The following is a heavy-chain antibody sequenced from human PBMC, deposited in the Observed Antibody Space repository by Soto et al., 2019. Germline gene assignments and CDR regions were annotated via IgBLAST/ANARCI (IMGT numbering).Heavy chain of an antibody. Sequence: ASVKVSCKASGDTFTDYYIHWVRQAPGQGLEWMGTVNPSGGHTTYAQHFLGRVTMTRDTSTSTLYMELTSLTSDDTAVYYCARDGPHISIFGYGDYWGQGNLVTVSS. CDR3: ARDGPHISIFGYGDY. D-gene: IGHD3-3*01. CDR1: GDTFTDYY. CDR2: VNPSGGHT. J-gene: IGHJ4*02. V-gene: IGHV1-46*01.